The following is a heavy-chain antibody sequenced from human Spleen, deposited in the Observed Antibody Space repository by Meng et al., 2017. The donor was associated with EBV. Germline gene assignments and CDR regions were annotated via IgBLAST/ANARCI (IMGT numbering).Heavy chain of an antibody. Sequence: VQLTQWVAGLLKPSETLSLTCAVYGGSFSGNYWNWIRQPPGKGLEWIGEIYPSGSTNYNPSLKSRVTISVDKSKNQFSLRLNSVTAADTAVYYCARAPNDGYHPLGYWGQGTLVTVSS. CDR1: GGSFSGNY. CDR3: ARAPNDGYHPLGY. V-gene: IGHV4-34*01. D-gene: IGHD5-24*01. J-gene: IGHJ4*02. CDR2: IYPSGST.